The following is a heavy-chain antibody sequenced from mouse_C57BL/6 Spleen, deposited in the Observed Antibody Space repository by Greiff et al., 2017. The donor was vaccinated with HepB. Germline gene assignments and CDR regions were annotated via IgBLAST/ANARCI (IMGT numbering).Heavy chain of an antibody. CDR1: GYSFTDYN. D-gene: IGHD1-1*01. CDR2: INPNYGTT. CDR3: AIRFYYYGSSSMDY. Sequence: LVESGPELVKPGASVKISCKASGYSFTDYNMNWVKQSNGKSLEWIGVINPNYGTTSYNQKFKGKATLTVDQSSSTAYMQLNSLTSEDSAVYYCAIRFYYYGSSSMDYWGQGTTVTVSS. V-gene: IGHV1-39*01. J-gene: IGHJ4*01.